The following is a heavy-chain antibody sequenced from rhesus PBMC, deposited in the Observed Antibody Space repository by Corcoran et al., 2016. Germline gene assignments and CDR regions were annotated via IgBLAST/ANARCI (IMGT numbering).Heavy chain of an antibody. CDR2: IKNAGDTT. CDR3: ATARYTNTYEDSFDF. D-gene: IGHD1-38*01. V-gene: IGHV3S5*01. J-gene: IGHJ4*01. CDR1: GFTFSSYG. Sequence: EVQVVETGGGLVQPGGSLKLSCAASGFTFSSYGMTWVRQAPGKGLEWISTIKNAGDTTNYADSVRGRFTLSIDNSKNTLSLQMNRLKPEDTAVYYCATARYTNTYEDSFDFWGQGVLVTVSS.